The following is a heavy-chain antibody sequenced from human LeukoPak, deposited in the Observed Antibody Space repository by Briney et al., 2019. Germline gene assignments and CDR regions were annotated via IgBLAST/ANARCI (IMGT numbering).Heavy chain of an antibody. J-gene: IGHJ6*03. Sequence: GASVKVSCKASGYTFISYSMNWVRQAPGQGLEWMGGIIPIFGTTNYAQKFQDRVTITADKSTSTAYMELSSLRSEDTAVYYCARVVGLTGYSSSWYSGYYYYMDVWGKGTTVTVSS. V-gene: IGHV1-69*06. CDR2: IIPIFGTT. CDR1: GYTFISYS. D-gene: IGHD6-13*01. CDR3: ARVVGLTGYSSSWYSGYYYYMDV.